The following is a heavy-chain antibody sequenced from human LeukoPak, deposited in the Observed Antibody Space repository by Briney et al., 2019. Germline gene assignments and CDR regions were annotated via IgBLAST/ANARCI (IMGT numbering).Heavy chain of an antibody. Sequence: GGSLRLSCAASGFTFSNAWMSWVRQAPGKGLEWVGRIKSKTDGGTTDYAAPVEGRFTTSRDDSKNTLYLQMNSLKTEDTAVYYCTTSIMITFGGVIVTHFDYWGQGTLVTVSS. CDR2: IKSKTDGGTT. CDR3: TTSIMITFGGVIVTHFDY. J-gene: IGHJ4*02. V-gene: IGHV3-15*01. CDR1: GFTFSNAW. D-gene: IGHD3-16*02.